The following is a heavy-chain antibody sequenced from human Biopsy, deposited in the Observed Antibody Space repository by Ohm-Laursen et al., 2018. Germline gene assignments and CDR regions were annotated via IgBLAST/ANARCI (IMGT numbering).Heavy chain of an antibody. CDR1: GGSITRGGYY. J-gene: IGHJ3*02. CDR2: VSYRGGT. CDR3: GRREVVITHDAFDT. V-gene: IGHV4-31*02. D-gene: IGHD3-22*01. Sequence: SDTLSLTWTVSGGSITRGGYYWNWIRQHPEKGLEWIGYVSYRGGTYHNPSLESRVFLSLDTSKNQFSLRLTSVTAADTAVYYCGRREVVITHDAFDTWGQGTMVTVSS.